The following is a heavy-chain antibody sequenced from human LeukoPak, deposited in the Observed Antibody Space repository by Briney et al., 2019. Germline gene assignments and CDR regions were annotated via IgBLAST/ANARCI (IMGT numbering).Heavy chain of an antibody. V-gene: IGHV4-61*02. D-gene: IGHD2-2*01. CDR3: ARLHIGLLIVVVPAATYYFDY. Sequence: PSETLSLTCTVSGGSISSGSYYWSWIRQPAGKGLEWIGRIYTSGYTNYNPSLKSRVTMSVDTSKNQFSLKLSSVTAADTAVYYCARLHIGLLIVVVPAATYYFDYWGQGTLVTVSS. J-gene: IGHJ4*02. CDR1: GGSISSGSYY. CDR2: IYTSGYT.